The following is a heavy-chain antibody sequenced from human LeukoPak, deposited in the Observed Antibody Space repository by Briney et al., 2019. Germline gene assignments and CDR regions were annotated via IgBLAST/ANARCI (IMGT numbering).Heavy chain of an antibody. Sequence: GGSLRPSCAASGFTFSSYAMIWVRQAPGKGLEWVSGMSGGGGSTYYADSVKGRFTISGDNSKNTLYLRMNSLRTEDTAVYYCAKDRRPTYYSDSSGYYFRDAFDMWGQGTMVTVSS. D-gene: IGHD3-22*01. V-gene: IGHV3-23*01. CDR3: AKDRRPTYYSDSSGYYFRDAFDM. CDR1: GFTFSSYA. J-gene: IGHJ3*02. CDR2: MSGGGGST.